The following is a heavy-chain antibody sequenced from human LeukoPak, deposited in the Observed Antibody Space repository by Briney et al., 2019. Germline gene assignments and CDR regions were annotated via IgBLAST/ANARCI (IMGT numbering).Heavy chain of an antibody. CDR3: ARDGYGDYEPPSFDY. Sequence: SATLSLTCTVSGGSISSYYWSWIRQPAGKGLEWIGRIYTSGSTNYNPSLKSRVTMSVDTSKNQFSLELSSVTAADTAVYYCARDGYGDYEPPSFDYWGQGTLVTVSS. J-gene: IGHJ4*02. D-gene: IGHD4-17*01. V-gene: IGHV4-4*07. CDR2: IYTSGST. CDR1: GGSISSYY.